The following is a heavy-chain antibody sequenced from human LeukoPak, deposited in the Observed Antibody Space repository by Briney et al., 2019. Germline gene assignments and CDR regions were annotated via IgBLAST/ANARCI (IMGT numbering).Heavy chain of an antibody. V-gene: IGHV1-2*02. D-gene: IGHD2-2*01. CDR2: INPNSGGS. CDR1: GGTFSSYA. Sequence: ASVKVSCKASGGTFSSYAISWVRQAPGQGLEWMGWINPNSGGSIFAQKFQGRVTMIRDTSISTAYMELSSLRSDDTAMYYCARDGGQHLGVVDFWGQGTLVTVSS. CDR3: ARDGGQHLGVVDF. J-gene: IGHJ4*02.